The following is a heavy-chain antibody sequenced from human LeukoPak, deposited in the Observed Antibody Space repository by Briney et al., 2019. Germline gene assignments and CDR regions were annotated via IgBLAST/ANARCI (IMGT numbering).Heavy chain of an antibody. Sequence: PSETLSLTCTVSGGSISSGSYYWSWIRQPAGKGLEWIGYIYYSGSTNYNPSLKSRVTISVDTSKNQFSLKLSSVTAADTAVYYCARLSHYGDNWFDPWGQGTLVTVSS. CDR2: IYYSGST. CDR3: ARLSHYGDNWFDP. CDR1: GGSISSGSYY. J-gene: IGHJ5*02. V-gene: IGHV4-61*10. D-gene: IGHD4-17*01.